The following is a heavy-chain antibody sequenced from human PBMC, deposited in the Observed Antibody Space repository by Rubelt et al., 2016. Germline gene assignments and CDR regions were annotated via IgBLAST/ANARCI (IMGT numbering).Heavy chain of an antibody. J-gene: IGHJ4*02. V-gene: IGHV1-18*01. CDR3: TRVGSRDSSSAPGDY. CDR2: ISAYNGNT. D-gene: IGHD6-6*01. Sequence: TFTSYGITWVRQAPGQGLEWMGWISAYNGNTNYAQKFQGRVTMTRDTPISTAYMELSSLRSDDTAVYYCTRVGSRDSSSAPGDYWGQGTLVTVSS. CDR1: TFTSYG.